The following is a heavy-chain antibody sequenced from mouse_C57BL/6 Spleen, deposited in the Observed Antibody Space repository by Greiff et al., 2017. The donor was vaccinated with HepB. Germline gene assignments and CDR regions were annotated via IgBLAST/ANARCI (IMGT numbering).Heavy chain of an antibody. V-gene: IGHV5-17*01. CDR1: GFTFSDYG. CDR3: ARSPRFAY. Sequence: EVQRVESGGGLVKPGGSLKLSCAASGFTFSDYGMHWVRQAPEKGLEWVAYISSGSSTCYYADTVKGRFTISRDNAKNTLFLRMTSLRSEDRAMYYCARSPRFAYWGQGTRVTVSA. CDR2: ISSGSSTC. J-gene: IGHJ3*01.